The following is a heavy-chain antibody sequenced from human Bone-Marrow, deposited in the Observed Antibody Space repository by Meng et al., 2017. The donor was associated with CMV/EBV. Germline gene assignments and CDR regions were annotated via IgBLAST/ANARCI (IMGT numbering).Heavy chain of an antibody. CDR3: VGGFYFFPDY. V-gene: IGHV3-7*01. J-gene: IGHJ4*02. CDR1: GFTFSRSR. Sequence: GESLKISCAASGFTFSRSRMSWVRQAPGKGPEWVADINDDGSLNHYVDSVKGRFTISRDNAKNSLYLQMDSLRAEDTAVDYCVGGFYFFPDYWGQGTLVTVSS. CDR2: INDDGSLN. D-gene: IGHD3-22*01.